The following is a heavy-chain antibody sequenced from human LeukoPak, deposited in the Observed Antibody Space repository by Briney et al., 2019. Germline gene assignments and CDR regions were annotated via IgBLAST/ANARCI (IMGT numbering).Heavy chain of an antibody. D-gene: IGHD6-19*01. CDR2: ISYDGSNK. CDR3: AKGYSGWLDY. Sequence: GGSLRLSCAASGFTFSSYGMHWVRQAPGKGLEWVAVISYDGSNKYYADSVKGRFTISRDNSKSTLYLQMNSLRAEDTAVYYCAKGYSGWLDYWGQGTLVTVSS. CDR1: GFTFSSYG. V-gene: IGHV3-30*18. J-gene: IGHJ4*02.